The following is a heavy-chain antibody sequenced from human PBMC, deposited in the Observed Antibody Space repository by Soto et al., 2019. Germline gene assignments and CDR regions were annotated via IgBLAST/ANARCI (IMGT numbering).Heavy chain of an antibody. J-gene: IGHJ4*02. D-gene: IGHD2-2*03. CDR2: ISGSGGST. V-gene: IGHV3-23*01. CDR3: AKVDDLISFFDY. Sequence: EVQLLESGGGLVQPGGSLRLSCAASGFTFSSYAMSWVRQAPGKGLEWVSAISGSGGSTYYADSVKGRFTISRDNSKNTLYLQMNRLRAEDTAVYYCAKVDDLISFFDYWGQGTLVTVSS. CDR1: GFTFSSYA.